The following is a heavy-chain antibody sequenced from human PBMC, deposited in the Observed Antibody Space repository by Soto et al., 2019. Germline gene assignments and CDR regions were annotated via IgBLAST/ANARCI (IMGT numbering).Heavy chain of an antibody. CDR2: IHYSGST. V-gene: IGHV4-59*01. CDR1: DGSISGYY. Sequence: WETLSLTYTVADGSISGYYGSWIRQTPGKGLEWIGYIHYSGSTSYNPSLKSRVTISVDKSKNQFSLNLRSVTAADTAVYYCASEGITVAGSFDYWGQGTLVTVS. D-gene: IGHD6-19*01. CDR3: ASEGITVAGSFDY. J-gene: IGHJ4*02.